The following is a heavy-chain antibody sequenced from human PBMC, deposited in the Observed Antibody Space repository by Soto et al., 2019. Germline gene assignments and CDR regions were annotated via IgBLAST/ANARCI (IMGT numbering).Heavy chain of an antibody. CDR1: GFTVSSSY. J-gene: IGHJ2*01. CDR2: LYSAGAT. V-gene: IGHV3-53*01. Sequence: EVQLVESGGGLRQPGGSLRVSCAASGFTVSSSYMSWVRQAPGKGLEWVATLYSAGATYYAHSVTGRFTISSDNSQNTLYLQMNSLKVEATAVYHCSRVVESNVLNVYWFFHLLGRGTLVSVSS. D-gene: IGHD3-16*01. CDR3: SRVVESNVLNVYWFFHL.